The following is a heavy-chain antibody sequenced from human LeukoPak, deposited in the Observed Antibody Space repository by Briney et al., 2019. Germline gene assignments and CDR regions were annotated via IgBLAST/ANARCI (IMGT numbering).Heavy chain of an antibody. CDR1: GGSFSGYY. V-gene: IGHV4-34*01. J-gene: IGHJ4*02. Sequence: PSETLSLTCAVYGGSFSGYYWSWIRQPPGKGLGWIGEINHSGSTNYNPSLKSRVTISVDTSKNQFSLKLSSVTAADTAVYYCARGFRVPPRLVGATTADYWGQGTLVTVSS. CDR2: INHSGST. D-gene: IGHD1-26*01. CDR3: ARGFRVPPRLVGATTADY.